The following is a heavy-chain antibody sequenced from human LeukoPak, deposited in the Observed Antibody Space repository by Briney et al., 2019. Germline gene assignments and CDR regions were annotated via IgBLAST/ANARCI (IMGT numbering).Heavy chain of an antibody. D-gene: IGHD3-3*01. V-gene: IGHV3-23*01. J-gene: IGHJ4*02. CDR1: GFTFSSYA. CDR3: AKLKSVGPRKTYDFWSVVWGSDY. Sequence: GGSLRLSCAASGFTFSSYAMSWVRQAPGKGLEWVSAISRSGGSTYYADSVKGRFTISRDNSKNTLYLQMNSLRAEDTAVYYCAKLKSVGPRKTYDFWSVVWGSDYWGQGTLVTVSS. CDR2: ISRSGGST.